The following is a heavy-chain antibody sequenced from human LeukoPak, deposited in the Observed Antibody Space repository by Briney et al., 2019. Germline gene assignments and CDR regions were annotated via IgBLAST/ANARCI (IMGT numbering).Heavy chain of an antibody. V-gene: IGHV3-9*01. Sequence: GGSLRLSCAGSGFIFNNYAMHWVRQPPGKGLEWVSGIRWNSGSIDYADSVKGRFTISRDNAKNSLYLQMNSLRVEDTAFYYCAKDNRRHYTSGPNPDSLHWGQGALVTVSS. CDR3: AKDNRRHYTSGPNPDSLH. J-gene: IGHJ4*02. CDR2: IRWNSGSI. CDR1: GFIFNNYA. D-gene: IGHD6-19*01.